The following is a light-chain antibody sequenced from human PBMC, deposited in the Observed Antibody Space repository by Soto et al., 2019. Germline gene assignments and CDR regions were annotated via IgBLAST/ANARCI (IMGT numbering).Light chain of an antibody. Sequence: EIVLTQSPATLSLSPGERATLSCRASQSVSSYLAWYQQKPGQAPRLLIYDASNRATGIPARFSGSGSGTDFPPTTGSLDPEVFGFYYCKQRTNGPLTFGGGTKGEIK. CDR3: KQRTNGPLT. CDR1: QSVSSY. V-gene: IGKV3-11*01. J-gene: IGKJ4*01. CDR2: DAS.